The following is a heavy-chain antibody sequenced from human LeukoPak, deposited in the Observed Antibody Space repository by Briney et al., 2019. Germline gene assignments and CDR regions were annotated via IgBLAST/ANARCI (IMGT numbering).Heavy chain of an antibody. CDR2: IYHSGST. D-gene: IGHD3-16*01. CDR1: GGSFSGYY. CDR3: ARGVGHLGY. Sequence: PSETLSLTCAVYGGSFSGYYWSWIRQPPGKGLEWIGEIYHSGSTNYNPSLKSRVTISVDKSKNQFSLKLSSVTAADTAVYYCARGVGHLGYWGQGTLVTVSS. J-gene: IGHJ4*02. V-gene: IGHV4-34*01.